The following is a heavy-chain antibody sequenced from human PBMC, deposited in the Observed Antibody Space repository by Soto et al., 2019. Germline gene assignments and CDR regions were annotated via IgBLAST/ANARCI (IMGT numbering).Heavy chain of an antibody. CDR3: AKDVYGSTIYYLDF. Sequence: AGGSLRLSCAASGFTFSSYAMSWVRQAPGKGLEWVSVISGGGGSTYYADSVKGRFTISRDNSQETLYLQMNSLRAEDTAVYYCAKDVYGSTIYYLDFWGQGTLVTVSS. CDR2: ISGGGGST. J-gene: IGHJ4*02. D-gene: IGHD6-13*01. V-gene: IGHV3-23*01. CDR1: GFTFSSYA.